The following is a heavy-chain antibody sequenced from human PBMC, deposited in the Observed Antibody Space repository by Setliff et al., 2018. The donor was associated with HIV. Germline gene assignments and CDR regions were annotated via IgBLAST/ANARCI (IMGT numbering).Heavy chain of an antibody. Sequence: GASVKVSCKASGYDFTSYDISWVRQAPGQGLEWMGWISAYNGNTNYAQKLQGRVTMTTDTSTSTAYMELRSLRSDDTAVYYCAREIGDYYDSSGYYPPTDYYYGMDVWGQGTTVTVSS. D-gene: IGHD3-22*01. J-gene: IGHJ6*02. CDR1: GYDFTSYD. V-gene: IGHV1-18*01. CDR3: AREIGDYYDSSGYYPPTDYYYGMDV. CDR2: ISAYNGNT.